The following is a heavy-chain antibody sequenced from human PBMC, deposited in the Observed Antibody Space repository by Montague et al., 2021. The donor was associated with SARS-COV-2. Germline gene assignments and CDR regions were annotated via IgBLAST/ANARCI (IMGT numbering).Heavy chain of an antibody. V-gene: IGHV2-70*01. CDR1: GFSLSTSGMC. CDR3: ARIRDYDILTGSYSGFDY. Sequence: PALVKPTQTLTLTCTFSGFSLSTSGMCVSWIRQPPEKALEWLALIDWDDDKYYSTSLKTRLTISKDTSKNQVVLTMTNMDPVDTATYYCARIRDYDILTGSYSGFDYWGQGILVTVSS. J-gene: IGHJ4*02. CDR2: IDWDDDK. D-gene: IGHD3-9*01.